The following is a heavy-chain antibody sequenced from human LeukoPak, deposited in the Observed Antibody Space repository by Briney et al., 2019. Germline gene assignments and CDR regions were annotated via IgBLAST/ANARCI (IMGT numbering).Heavy chain of an antibody. J-gene: IGHJ4*02. Sequence: GGSLRLSCAPSGFTFSSYWMQWVRQVPGKGLVGVSRVNGDGTSTSYADSVQGRFTISRDNAKNTLYLYMNSLRGDDTAIYFCVRSCSSGSCYGYKDYWGQGTLVTVSA. CDR3: VRSCSSGSCYGYKDY. D-gene: IGHD2-2*01. CDR1: GFTFSSYW. CDR2: VNGDGTST. V-gene: IGHV3-74*01.